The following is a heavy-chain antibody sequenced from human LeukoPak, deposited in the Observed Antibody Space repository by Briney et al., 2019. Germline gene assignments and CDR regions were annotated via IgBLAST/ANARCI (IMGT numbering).Heavy chain of an antibody. CDR3: AKDTAGGLYYYYGMDV. V-gene: IGHV3-23*01. CDR2: ISGSGGST. D-gene: IGHD2-8*02. CDR1: GFTFSSYA. Sequence: QTGGSLRLSCAASGFTFSSYAMSWVRQAPGKGLEWVSAISGSGGSTYYADSVKGRFTISRDNSKNTLYLQMNSLRAEDTAVYYCAKDTAGGLYYYYGMDVWGQGTTVTVSS. J-gene: IGHJ6*02.